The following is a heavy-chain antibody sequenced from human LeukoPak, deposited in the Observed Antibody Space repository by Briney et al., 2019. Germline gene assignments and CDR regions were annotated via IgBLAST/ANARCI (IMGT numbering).Heavy chain of an antibody. CDR2: ISSGSSHI. V-gene: IGHV3-21*01. Sequence: TGGSLRLSCAASGFTFSSYNMNWVRQAPGKGLEWVSSISSGSSHIYYADSVKGRFTISRDNAKNSLYLQMNSLRAEDTAVYYCARDLGDYYYDTVGYRGQGTLVTVSS. CDR3: ARDLGDYYYDTVGY. D-gene: IGHD3-22*01. J-gene: IGHJ4*02. CDR1: GFTFSSYN.